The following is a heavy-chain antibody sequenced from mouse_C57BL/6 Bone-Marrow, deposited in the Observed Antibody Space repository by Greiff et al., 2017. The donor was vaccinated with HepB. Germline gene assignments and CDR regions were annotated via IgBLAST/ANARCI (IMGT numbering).Heavy chain of an antibody. CDR3: ARGDYGSSWSYWYFDV. Sequence: VQLQQPGAELVRPGSSVKLSCKASGYTFTSYWMDWVKQRPGQGLEWIGNIYPSDSETHYNQKFKDKATLTVDKSSSTAYMQLSSLTSEDSAVYYCARGDYGSSWSYWYFDVWGTGTTVTVSS. CDR2: IYPSDSET. J-gene: IGHJ1*03. CDR1: GYTFTSYW. D-gene: IGHD1-1*01. V-gene: IGHV1-61*01.